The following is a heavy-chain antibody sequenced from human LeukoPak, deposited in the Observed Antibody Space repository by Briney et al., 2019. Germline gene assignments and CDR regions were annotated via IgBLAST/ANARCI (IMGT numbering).Heavy chain of an antibody. V-gene: IGHV4-31*03. CDR2: IYYSGST. D-gene: IGHD3-10*01. CDR1: GGSISSGGYS. CDR3: ARGATMVRGVIIYFDY. Sequence: SQTLSLTCTVSGGSISSGGYSWSWIRQHPGKGLEWIGYIYYSGSTYYSPSRKSRVTISVDTSKNQFSLKLSSVTAADTAVYYCARGATMVRGVIIYFDYWGQGTLVTVSS. J-gene: IGHJ4*02.